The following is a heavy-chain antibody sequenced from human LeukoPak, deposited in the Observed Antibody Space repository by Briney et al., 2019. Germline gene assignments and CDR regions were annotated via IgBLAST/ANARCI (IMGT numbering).Heavy chain of an antibody. CDR2: IYYRGST. Sequence: SETLSLTCTVSGDSISPYYWSWLRQPPGKGLGWIGYIYYRGSTNHNPSLTSRVTISVDTSKNQFSLKLSSVTAADTAVYYCARDWTSGFHSLDYWGQGTLVTVSS. J-gene: IGHJ4*02. V-gene: IGHV4-59*01. CDR1: GDSISPYY. CDR3: ARDWTSGFHSLDY. D-gene: IGHD3-22*01.